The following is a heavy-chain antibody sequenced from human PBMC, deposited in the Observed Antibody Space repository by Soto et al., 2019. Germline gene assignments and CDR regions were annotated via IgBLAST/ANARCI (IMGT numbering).Heavy chain of an antibody. CDR1: GFSFSSYA. D-gene: IGHD3-10*01. CDR3: AKALPTLLWFGDPSAGFDY. J-gene: IGHJ4*02. CDR2: ISGSGGST. Sequence: GGSLKLSCAASGFSFSSYAMSGVRPAPGKGLEWVSAISGSGGSTYYADSVKGRFTISRDNSKNTLYLQMNSLRAEDTAVYYCAKALPTLLWFGDPSAGFDYWGQGTLVTVSS. V-gene: IGHV3-23*01.